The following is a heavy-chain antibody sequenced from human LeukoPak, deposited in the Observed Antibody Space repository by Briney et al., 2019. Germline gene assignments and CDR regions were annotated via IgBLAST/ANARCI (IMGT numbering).Heavy chain of an antibody. CDR2: IYPVDSDT. J-gene: IGHJ4*02. V-gene: IGHV5-51*01. CDR1: GYSFTSYW. Sequence: GESLKISCKGSGYSFTSYWIGCVRQMPGKGLEWMGIIYPVDSDTRYSPSFQGQVTISADKSISTAYLQWSSLKASDIAMYYCARSRGVIAAAGRYFDYGGQGTLVTVSS. CDR3: ARSRGVIAAAGRYFDY. D-gene: IGHD6-13*01.